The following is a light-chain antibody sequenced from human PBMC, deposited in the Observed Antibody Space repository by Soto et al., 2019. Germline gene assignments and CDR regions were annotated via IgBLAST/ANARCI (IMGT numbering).Light chain of an antibody. CDR1: QNIHSF. Sequence: DIQMTQSPSSLAASVGERVTITCRASQNIHSFLNWYQQKPGKAPQVLIYGGSALQSGVPSRFSGSGSGTDFTLTISSLQPEDVASYFCQQSYNIPFTFGPGTRVDI. CDR2: GGS. J-gene: IGKJ3*01. V-gene: IGKV1-39*01. CDR3: QQSYNIPFT.